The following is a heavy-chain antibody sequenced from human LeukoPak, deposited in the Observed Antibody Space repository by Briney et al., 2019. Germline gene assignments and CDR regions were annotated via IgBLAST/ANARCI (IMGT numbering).Heavy chain of an antibody. V-gene: IGHV4-31*03. Sequence: KSSETLSLTCTVSGASFSSGDQYWNWIRQRPGEGLEWIGSIHPSGALYNNPSLESRVTISIDTSKNQFSLNLNSMTAADTAVYFCSRGLDSRKLGYWGQGTLVTVSS. J-gene: IGHJ4*02. CDR2: IHPSGAL. CDR3: SRGLDSRKLGY. CDR1: GASFSSGDQY. D-gene: IGHD3-22*01.